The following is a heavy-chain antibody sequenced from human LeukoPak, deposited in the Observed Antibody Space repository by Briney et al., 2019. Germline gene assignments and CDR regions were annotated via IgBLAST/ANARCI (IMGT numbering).Heavy chain of an antibody. D-gene: IGHD3-22*01. CDR1: GGSISSSSYY. CDR3: ARHYYDSSGYYLLGAFDI. Sequence: SETLSLTCTVSGGSISSSSYYWGWIRQPPGKGLERIGSIYYSGSTYYNPSLKSRVTISVDTSKNQFSLKLSSVTAADTAVYYCARHYYDSSGYYLLGAFDIWGQGTMVTVSS. J-gene: IGHJ3*02. CDR2: IYYSGST. V-gene: IGHV4-39*01.